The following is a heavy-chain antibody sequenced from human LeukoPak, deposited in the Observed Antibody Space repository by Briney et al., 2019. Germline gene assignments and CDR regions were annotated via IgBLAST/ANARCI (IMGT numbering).Heavy chain of an antibody. CDR2: IRYDGSNK. J-gene: IGHJ4*02. V-gene: IGHV3-30*02. CDR3: ASTIYGPLINSDY. CDR1: GFTFSSYG. Sequence: GSLRLSCAASGFTFSSYGMHWVRQAPGKGLEWVAFIRYDGSNKYYADSVKGRFTISRDNSKNTLYLQMNSLRAEDTAVYYCASTIYGPLINSDYWGQGTLVTVSS. D-gene: IGHD4-17*01.